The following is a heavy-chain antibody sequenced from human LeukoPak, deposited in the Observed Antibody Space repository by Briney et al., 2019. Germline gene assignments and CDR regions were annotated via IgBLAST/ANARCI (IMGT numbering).Heavy chain of an antibody. CDR2: MNPNSGNT. J-gene: IGHJ4*02. CDR3: ARVVWARTGYSSSWRSIPFDY. D-gene: IGHD6-13*01. CDR1: GYTFTSYD. V-gene: IGHV1-8*03. Sequence: ASVKVSCKASGYTFTSYDINWVRRATGQGLEWMGWMNPNSGNTGYAQKFQGRVTITRNTSISTAYMELSSLGSEDTAVYYCARVVWARTGYSSSWRSIPFDYWGQGTLVTVSS.